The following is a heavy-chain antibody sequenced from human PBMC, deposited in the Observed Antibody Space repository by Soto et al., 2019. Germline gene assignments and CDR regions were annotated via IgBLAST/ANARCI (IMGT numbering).Heavy chain of an antibody. J-gene: IGHJ4*02. V-gene: IGHV3-23*01. CDR1: GFTFSSYA. Sequence: EVQLLESGGGLVQPGGSLRLSCAASGFTFSSYAMSWVRQAPGKGLEWVSAISGSGGSTYYADSVKGRFTISRDNSKNTLYLQMNSLRAADTAEYYCAKDSLEDYYDSSGYVYWGQGTLVTVSS. CDR2: ISGSGGST. D-gene: IGHD3-22*01. CDR3: AKDSLEDYYDSSGYVY.